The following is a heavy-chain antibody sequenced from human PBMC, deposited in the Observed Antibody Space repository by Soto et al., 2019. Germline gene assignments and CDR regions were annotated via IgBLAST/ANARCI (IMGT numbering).Heavy chain of an antibody. V-gene: IGHV3-30-3*01. CDR3: ARLYSSSSWDY. J-gene: IGHJ4*02. CDR2: ISYDGSNK. D-gene: IGHD6-6*01. Sequence: QVQLVESGGGVVQPGRSLRLSCVASGFTFSSYAMHWVRQAPGKGLEWVAVISYDGSNKYYADSVKGRFTISRDNSKNTLYLQMNSLRAEDTAVYYCARLYSSSSWDYWGQGTLVTVSS. CDR1: GFTFSSYA.